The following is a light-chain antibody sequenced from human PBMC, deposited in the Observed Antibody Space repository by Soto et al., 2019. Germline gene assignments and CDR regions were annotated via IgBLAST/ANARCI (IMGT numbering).Light chain of an antibody. Sequence: EIVLTQSPGTLSLSPGERATLSCRASQRISTTYLAWFQQKPGQAPRLLIYGASSRATGTPDRFSGRGSGTDFTLTIGSLERDDFAVYYCQQYGNSPPLTFGGGTKVEIK. CDR3: QQYGNSPPLT. V-gene: IGKV3-20*01. J-gene: IGKJ4*01. CDR1: QRISTTY. CDR2: GAS.